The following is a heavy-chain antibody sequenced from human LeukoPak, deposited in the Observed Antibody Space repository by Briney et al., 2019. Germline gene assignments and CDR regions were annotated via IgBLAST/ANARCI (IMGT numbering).Heavy chain of an antibody. CDR1: GFTFSTYG. D-gene: IGHD1-1*01. CDR2: IRYDGSNK. Sequence: GGSLRLSCAASGFTFSTYGMHWVRQAPGKGLEWVAFIRYDGSNKYYADSVKGRFTISRDNSKNTLCLQINSLRVEDTAVYYCARDQLGAVLYFDYWGQGTLVTVSS. J-gene: IGHJ4*02. CDR3: ARDQLGAVLYFDY. V-gene: IGHV3-30*02.